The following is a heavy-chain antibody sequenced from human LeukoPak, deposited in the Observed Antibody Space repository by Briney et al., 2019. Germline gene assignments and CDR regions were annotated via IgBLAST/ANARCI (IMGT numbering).Heavy chain of an antibody. D-gene: IGHD3-10*01. J-gene: IGHJ4*02. V-gene: IGHV3-23*01. Sequence: GGSLRLSCAASGFTFSNSAMSWVRQAPGKGLEWVSVISGSGGSTYYADSMKGRFTISRDNSKNTLYLQMNSLRAEDTAVYYCAKNQYWGSGRGFNDCWGQGTLVTVSS. CDR1: GFTFSNSA. CDR2: ISGSGGST. CDR3: AKNQYWGSGRGFNDC.